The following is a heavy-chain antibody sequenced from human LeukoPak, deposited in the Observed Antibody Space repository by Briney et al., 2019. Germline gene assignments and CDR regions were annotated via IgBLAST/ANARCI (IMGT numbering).Heavy chain of an antibody. CDR2: IYYSGST. J-gene: IGHJ5*02. CDR1: GGSISSSSYY. Sequence: SETLSLTCTVSGGSISSSSYYWGWIRQPPGKGLEWIGSIYYSGSTYYNPSLKSRVTISVDTSENQFSLKLSSVTAADTAVYYCARQGAGITFGGVIVIGWFDPWGQGTLVTVSS. CDR3: ARQGAGITFGGVIVIGWFDP. D-gene: IGHD3-16*02. V-gene: IGHV4-39*01.